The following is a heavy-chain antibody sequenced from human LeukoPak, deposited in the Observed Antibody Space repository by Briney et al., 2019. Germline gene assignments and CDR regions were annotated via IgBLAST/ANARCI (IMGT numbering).Heavy chain of an antibody. D-gene: IGHD6-13*01. CDR3: ARNARKPPYSSSWYGDY. Sequence: GASVKVSCKASGYTFTGYYMHWVRQAPGQGLEWMGWINPNSGGTNYAQKFQGRVTMTRDTSISTAYMELSRLRSDDTAVYYCARNARKPPYSSSWYGDYWGQGTLVTVSS. CDR2: INPNSGGT. J-gene: IGHJ4*02. CDR1: GYTFTGYY. V-gene: IGHV1-2*02.